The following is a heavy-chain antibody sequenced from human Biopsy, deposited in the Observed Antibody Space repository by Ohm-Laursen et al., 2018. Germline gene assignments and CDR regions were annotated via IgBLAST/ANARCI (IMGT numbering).Heavy chain of an antibody. J-gene: IGHJ5*02. D-gene: IGHD3-22*01. CDR3: TRGGYYYDSLAYYYWFDP. CDR1: GGSFSMDA. V-gene: IGHV1-69*13. Sequence: GASVKVSCKTSGGSFSMDAFSWMRQVPGQGLEWMGLIIPMSSTPDYAQKFQGRVTFTADESTSTVYMELTSLRSDDTAVYYCTRGGYYYDSLAYYYWFDPWGQGTLVTVSS. CDR2: IIPMSSTP.